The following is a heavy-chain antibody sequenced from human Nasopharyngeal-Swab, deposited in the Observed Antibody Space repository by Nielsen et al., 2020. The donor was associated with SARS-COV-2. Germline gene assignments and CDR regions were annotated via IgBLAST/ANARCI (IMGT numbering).Heavy chain of an antibody. CDR3: ARSSYYDILTGYYPSSLDY. Sequence: RQAPGKALEWLAHIFSNDEKSYSTSLKSRLTISKDTSKSQVVLTMTNMDPVDTATYYCARSSYYDILTGYYPSSLDYWGQGTLVTVSS. V-gene: IGHV2-26*01. J-gene: IGHJ4*02. D-gene: IGHD3-9*01. CDR2: IFSNDEK.